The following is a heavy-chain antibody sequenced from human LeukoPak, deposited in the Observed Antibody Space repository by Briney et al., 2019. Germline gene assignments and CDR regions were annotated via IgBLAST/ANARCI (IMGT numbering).Heavy chain of an antibody. J-gene: IGHJ4*02. CDR3: ARNSGYDPRSFDY. Sequence: SETLSLTCSISDVSIKNSSFSWGWIRQPPGKGLEWIGNIYFTGSSYYNPSLMRRVTISVDTSKNQCSLKLGSVTAADTAVYYCARNSGYDPRSFDYWGQGTLVTVSS. D-gene: IGHD5-12*01. CDR1: DVSIKNSSFS. V-gene: IGHV4-39*07. CDR2: IYFTGSS.